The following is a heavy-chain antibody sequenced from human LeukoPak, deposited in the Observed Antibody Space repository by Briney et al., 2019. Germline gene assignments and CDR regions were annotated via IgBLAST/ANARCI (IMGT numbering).Heavy chain of an antibody. V-gene: IGHV4-31*03. CDR2: IYYSGST. CDR1: GGSISSGGYY. D-gene: IGHD3-22*01. J-gene: IGHJ4*02. Sequence: PSETLSLTCTVSGGSISSGGYYWSWIRQHPGKGLEWIGYIYYSGSTYYNPSLKSRVTISVDTSKNQFSLKLSSVTAADTAVYYCARGEVDSSGYPVFDYWGQGTLVTVSS. CDR3: ARGEVDSSGYPVFDY.